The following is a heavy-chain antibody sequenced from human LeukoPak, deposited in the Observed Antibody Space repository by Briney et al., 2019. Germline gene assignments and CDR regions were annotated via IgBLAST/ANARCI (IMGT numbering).Heavy chain of an antibody. CDR2: INPSGGST. V-gene: IGHV1-46*01. Sequence: ASVKVSCKASGYTFSSYYMHWVRQSPGQGLECMGIINPSGGSTSYAQKFQGRVTMTRDTSTSTVHMELCSLTSEDTAVYYCARAEPYSSSWDYWGQGTLVTVSS. CDR3: ARAEPYSSSWDY. J-gene: IGHJ4*02. D-gene: IGHD6-13*01. CDR1: GYTFSSYY.